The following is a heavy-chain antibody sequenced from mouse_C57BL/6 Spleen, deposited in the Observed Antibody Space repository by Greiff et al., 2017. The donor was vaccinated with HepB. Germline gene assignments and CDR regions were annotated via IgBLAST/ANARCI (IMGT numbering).Heavy chain of an antibody. V-gene: IGHV3-6*01. Sequence: EVKLQESGPGLVKPSQSLSLTCSVTGYSITSGYYWNWIRQFPGNKLEWMGYISYDGSNNYNPSLKNRISITRDTSKNQFFLKLNSVTTEDTATYYCAREDYYDYDRDYFDYWGQGTTLTVSS. CDR2: ISYDGSN. J-gene: IGHJ2*01. CDR1: GYSITSGYY. CDR3: AREDYYDYDRDYFDY. D-gene: IGHD2-4*01.